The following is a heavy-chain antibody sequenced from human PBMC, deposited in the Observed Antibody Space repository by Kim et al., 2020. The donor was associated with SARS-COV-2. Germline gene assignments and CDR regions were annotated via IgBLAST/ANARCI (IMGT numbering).Heavy chain of an antibody. CDR2: IYYSGST. Sequence: SETLSLTCTVSGGSISSYYWSWIRQPPGKGLEWIGYIYYSGSTNYNPSLKSRVTISVDTSKNQFSLKLSSVTAADTAVYYCARVRSRDGMDVWGQGTTVT. J-gene: IGHJ6*02. CDR1: GGSISSYY. CDR3: ARVRSRDGMDV. V-gene: IGHV4-59*01.